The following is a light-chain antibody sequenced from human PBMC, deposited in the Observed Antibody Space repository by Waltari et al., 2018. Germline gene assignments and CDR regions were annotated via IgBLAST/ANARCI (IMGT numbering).Light chain of an antibody. CDR1: QVIRSW. CDR2: EAS. Sequence: DIQMTQSPSTLSASVGDTVSNTCRASQVIRSWLAWYQRKPGKAPKLLIYEASTLESGVPSRFSGSGSGTEFTLVISSLQPEDFASYHCQQYDRYPWTFGLGTEVEIK. V-gene: IGKV1-5*03. CDR3: QQYDRYPWT. J-gene: IGKJ1*01.